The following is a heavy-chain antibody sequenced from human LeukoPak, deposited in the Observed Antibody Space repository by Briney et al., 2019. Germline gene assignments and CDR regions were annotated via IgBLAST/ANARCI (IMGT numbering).Heavy chain of an antibody. CDR1: GYTFTSCD. CDR3: ARGLVVPAAMAYYYYGMDV. Sequence: ASVKVSCKASGYTFTSCDINWVRQATGQGLEWMGWMNPNSGNTGYAQKFQGRVTMTRNTSISTAYMELSSLRSEDTAVYYCARGLVVPAAMAYYYYGMDVWGQGTTVTVSS. D-gene: IGHD2-2*01. J-gene: IGHJ6*02. CDR2: MNPNSGNT. V-gene: IGHV1-8*01.